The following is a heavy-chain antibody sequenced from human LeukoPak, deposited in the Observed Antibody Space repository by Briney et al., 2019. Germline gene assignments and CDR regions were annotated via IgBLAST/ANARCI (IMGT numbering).Heavy chain of an antibody. J-gene: IGHJ3*02. Sequence: EASVKVSCKASGGTFSSYAISWVRQAPGQGLEWMGGIIPIFGTANYAQKFQGRVTITADESTSTAYMELSSLRSEDTAVYYCAKDRRCSSRPCAFDIWGQGTMVTVSS. V-gene: IGHV1-69*13. D-gene: IGHD2-2*01. CDR1: GGTFSSYA. CDR3: AKDRRCSSRPCAFDI. CDR2: IIPIFGTA.